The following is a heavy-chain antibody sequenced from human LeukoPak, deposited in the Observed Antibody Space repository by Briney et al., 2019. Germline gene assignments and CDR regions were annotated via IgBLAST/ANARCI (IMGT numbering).Heavy chain of an antibody. V-gene: IGHV3-30-3*01. CDR1: GFTFRTHA. Sequence: GGSLRLSCAASGFTFRTHAMHWVRQAPGKGLDWVAVISYDGTNKYYADSVKGRFTISRDNSKNTLYLQMNSLRAEDTAVYYCARDSAWEWLPDYYFDYSGQSTMVTVS. CDR2: ISYDGTNK. D-gene: IGHD5-24*01. J-gene: IGHJ4*02. CDR3: ARDSAWEWLPDYYFDY.